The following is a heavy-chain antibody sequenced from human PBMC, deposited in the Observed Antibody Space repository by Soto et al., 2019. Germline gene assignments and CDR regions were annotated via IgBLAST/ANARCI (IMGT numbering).Heavy chain of an antibody. J-gene: IGHJ4*02. CDR3: ARVEQQQLVPDY. Sequence: GGSLRLSCAASGFTFSSYGMHWVRQAPGKGLEWVAVIWYDGSNKYYADSVKGRFTISRDNSKNTLYLQMNSLRAEDTAVYYCARVEQQQLVPDYWGQGTLVTVSS. CDR1: GFTFSSYG. CDR2: IWYDGSNK. D-gene: IGHD6-13*01. V-gene: IGHV3-33*01.